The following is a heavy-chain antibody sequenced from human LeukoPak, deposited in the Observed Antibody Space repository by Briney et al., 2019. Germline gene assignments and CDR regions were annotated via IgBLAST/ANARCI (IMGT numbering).Heavy chain of an antibody. D-gene: IGHD3-10*01. V-gene: IGHV1-46*01. J-gene: IGHJ4*02. CDR2: INPSGGST. Sequence: ASVKVSCKASGYTFTSYYMHWVRQAPGQGLEWMGIINPSGGSTSYAQKFQGRVTMTRDTSTSTVYMELSSLRSEDMAVYYCARENYYRIGRFDRAYLDDWGQGTLVTVSS. CDR3: ARENYYRIGRFDRAYLDD. CDR1: GYTFTSYY.